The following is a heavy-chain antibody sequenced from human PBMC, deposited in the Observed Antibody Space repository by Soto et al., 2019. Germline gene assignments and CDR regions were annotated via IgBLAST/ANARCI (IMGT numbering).Heavy chain of an antibody. CDR3: ARDNAGGSVAFDI. CDR2: INPNSGGT. CDR1: GYTFTGYY. Sequence: ASVKVSCKASGYTFTGYYMHWVRQAPGQGLEWMGWINPNSGGTNYAQKFQGWVTMTRDTSISTAYMELSRLRSDDTAVYYCARDNAGGSVAFDIWGQGTMVTVSS. V-gene: IGHV1-2*04. J-gene: IGHJ3*02. D-gene: IGHD3-16*01.